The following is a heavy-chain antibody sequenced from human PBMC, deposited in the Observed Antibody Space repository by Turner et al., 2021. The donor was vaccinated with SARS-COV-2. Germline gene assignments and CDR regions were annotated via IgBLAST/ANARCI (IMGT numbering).Heavy chain of an antibody. Sequence: QVLLRESGPGLVRPSETLSLNCNVNYIGSYFWSWIRQRPGKTLEWIAYNDHSGDTSYNPSLKSRFTISIDTSQNQISLKLRSVTAADTAVYFCARSGDSWPHDFWGPGTLVTVSS. D-gene: IGHD6-13*01. CDR1: YIGSYF. V-gene: IGHV4-59*01. CDR3: ARSGDSWPHDF. J-gene: IGHJ4*02. CDR2: NDHSGDT.